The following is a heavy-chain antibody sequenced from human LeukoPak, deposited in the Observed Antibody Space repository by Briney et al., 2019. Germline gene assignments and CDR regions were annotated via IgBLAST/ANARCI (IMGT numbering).Heavy chain of an antibody. V-gene: IGHV3-21*05. D-gene: IGHD3-10*01. CDR1: GFTFSSYE. Sequence: PGGSLRLSCAASGFTFSSYEMNWVRQAPGKGLEWVSYISSSSSYIYYADSVKGRFTISRDNAKNSLYLQMNSLRAEDTAVYYCALPPPPVDGSGSYRTDVWGKGTTVTISS. CDR2: ISSSSSYI. CDR3: ALPPPPVDGSGSYRTDV. J-gene: IGHJ6*04.